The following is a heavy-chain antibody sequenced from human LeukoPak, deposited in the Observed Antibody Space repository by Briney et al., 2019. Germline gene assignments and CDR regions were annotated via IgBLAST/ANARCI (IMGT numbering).Heavy chain of an antibody. Sequence: GGSLRLSCAASGFTFSGYSMTWVRQAPGKGLEWASSISSSSSYIYYADSVKGRFTISRDNAKNSLYLQMNSLRAEDTAVYYCARESGYSSSWYTLDYYYYYYYYMDVWGKGTTVTVSS. V-gene: IGHV3-21*01. CDR1: GFTFSGYS. CDR3: ARESGYSSSWYTLDYYYYYYYYMDV. D-gene: IGHD6-13*01. J-gene: IGHJ6*03. CDR2: ISSSSSYI.